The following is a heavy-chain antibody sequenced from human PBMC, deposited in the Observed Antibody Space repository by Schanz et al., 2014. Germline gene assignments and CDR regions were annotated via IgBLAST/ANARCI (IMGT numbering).Heavy chain of an antibody. D-gene: IGHD1-26*01. Sequence: EVQLVESGGGLVKPGGSLRLSCAASGFAFSAYSMNWVRQAPGKGLEWVSSISNGGGYIYYADSVKGRFTISRDNAKNSLYLQMNSLRTEDTAVYYCAGDWASGRYYSDYWGQGTLVTVSS. V-gene: IGHV3-21*01. CDR3: AGDWASGRYYSDY. CDR2: ISNGGGYI. CDR1: GFAFSAYS. J-gene: IGHJ4*02.